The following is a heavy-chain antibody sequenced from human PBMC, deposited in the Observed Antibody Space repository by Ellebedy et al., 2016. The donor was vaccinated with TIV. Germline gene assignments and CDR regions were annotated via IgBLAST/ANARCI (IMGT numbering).Heavy chain of an antibody. D-gene: IGHD3-22*01. J-gene: IGHJ4*02. V-gene: IGHV3-30-3*01. CDR2: ISYDGSNK. Sequence: GGSLRLSXAVSGFSFRTYAMHWVRQAPGKGLEWVAVISYDGSNKYYADSVKGRFTISRDNSKNTLYLQMNSLRAEDTAVYYCAKEGRRNYDTSGYPYYFDYWGQGILVTVSS. CDR3: AKEGRRNYDTSGYPYYFDY. CDR1: GFSFRTYA.